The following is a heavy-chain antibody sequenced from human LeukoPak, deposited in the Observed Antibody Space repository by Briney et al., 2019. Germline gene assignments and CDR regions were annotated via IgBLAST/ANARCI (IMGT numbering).Heavy chain of an antibody. J-gene: IGHJ6*03. CDR2: ISGSGGST. V-gene: IGHV3-23*01. Sequence: PGGSLRLSCAASGFTFSSYAMSWVRQAPGKGLEWVSAISGSGGSTYYADSVKGRFTISRDNSKNTLYLQMNSLRAEDTAIYYCAKGDYYYYYIDVWGKGTTVTVSS. CDR3: AKGDYYYYYIDV. CDR1: GFTFSSYA.